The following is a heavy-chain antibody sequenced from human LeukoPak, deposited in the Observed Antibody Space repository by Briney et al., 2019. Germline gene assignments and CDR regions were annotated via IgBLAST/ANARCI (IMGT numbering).Heavy chain of an antibody. Sequence: GCSLRLSCAPSVLILSSYAMSWGRHAPATGQEAVSAVSSTDAGTYHAHSVRRRFTLSRDSSKNTLYLQMNSLRAEDAAVYYCAKAPVTSSRRAYCYPFDYWGQGTLVTVSS. CDR2: VSSTDAGT. CDR3: AKAPVTSSRRAYCYPFDY. J-gene: IGHJ4*02. V-gene: IGHV3-23*01. CDR1: VLILSSYA. D-gene: IGHD3-22*01.